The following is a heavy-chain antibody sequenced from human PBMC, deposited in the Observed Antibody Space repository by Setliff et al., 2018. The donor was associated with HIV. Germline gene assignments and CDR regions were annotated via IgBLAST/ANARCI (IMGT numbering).Heavy chain of an antibody. V-gene: IGHV1-69*13. CDR3: ALLNHIVVVTALLPGDY. J-gene: IGHJ4*02. Sequence: SVKVSCKVSGGTFSSYVISWVRQAPGQGLEWMGGIIPIFGTANYAQKFQGRVTITADESTSTAYMELSSLRSEDTAVYYCALLNHIVVVTALLPGDYWGQGTPVTVSS. D-gene: IGHD2-21*02. CDR1: GGTFSSYV. CDR2: IIPIFGTA.